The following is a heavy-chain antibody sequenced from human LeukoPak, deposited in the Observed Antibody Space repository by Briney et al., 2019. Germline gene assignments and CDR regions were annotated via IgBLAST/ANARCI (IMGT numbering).Heavy chain of an antibody. CDR2: INPSGGST. D-gene: IGHD3-22*01. J-gene: IGHJ3*02. CDR1: GHTFTSYY. Sequence: ASVKVSCKASGHTFTSYYMYWVRQAPGQGLEWMGIINPSGGSTSYAQKFQGRVTMTRDTSTSTVYMELSSLRSEDTAVYYCASPGDSIRRAAASNAFDIWGQGTMVTVSS. V-gene: IGHV1-46*01. CDR3: ASPGDSIRRAAASNAFDI.